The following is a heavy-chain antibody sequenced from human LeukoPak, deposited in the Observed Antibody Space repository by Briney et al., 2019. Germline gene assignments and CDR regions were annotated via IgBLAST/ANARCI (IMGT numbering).Heavy chain of an antibody. CDR1: GFTFSDYG. V-gene: IGHV3-48*04. CDR3: ARDHAYAFDI. J-gene: IGHJ3*02. Sequence: GGSLRLSCAASGFTFSDYGMDWVRQAPGKGLEWVSYISSTRTSISYADSVKGRFTISRDNAKNSLYLQMNSLRAEDTAVYYCARDHAYAFDIWGQGTLVTVSS. CDR2: ISSTRTSI. D-gene: IGHD2-2*01.